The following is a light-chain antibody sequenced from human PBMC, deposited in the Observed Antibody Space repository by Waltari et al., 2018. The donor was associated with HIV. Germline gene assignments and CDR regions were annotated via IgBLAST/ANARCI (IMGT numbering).Light chain of an antibody. V-gene: IGLV1-47*01. CDR3: AAWDDIRIGWI. CDR2: KND. J-gene: IGLJ2*01. Sequence: QSVLTQTPSASGTPGQRVTISCSGSTSDIGNNYVYWFQQFPGTPPKVLIYKNDQRPLGVSARFSASKSGTSASLAISGLRIEDESDFYCAAWDDIRIGWIFGGGTKLTVL. CDR1: TSDIGNNY.